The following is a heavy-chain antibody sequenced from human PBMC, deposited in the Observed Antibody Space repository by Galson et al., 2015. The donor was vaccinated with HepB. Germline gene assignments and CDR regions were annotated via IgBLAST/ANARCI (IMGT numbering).Heavy chain of an antibody. V-gene: IGHV1-18*04. J-gene: IGHJ6*02. Sequence: SVKVSCKGSGYTFTSYDISWVRQAPGQGLEWMGWINPYNGNTNYAQKLQGRVTMTTDTSTTTAYMELSSLRSDDTAVYYCARIRWVLTAASYSSGMAVGGQVTTVTASS. D-gene: IGHD1-26*01. CDR2: INPYNGNT. CDR1: GYTFTSYD. CDR3: ARIRWVLTAASYSSGMAV.